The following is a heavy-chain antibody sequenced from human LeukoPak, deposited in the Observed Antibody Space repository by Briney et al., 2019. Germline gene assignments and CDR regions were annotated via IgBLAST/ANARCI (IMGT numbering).Heavy chain of an antibody. CDR2: VKQDGSER. D-gene: IGHD3-3*01. CDR3: ARDRHYDFWSGYYTQGRSHYYYYGMDV. Sequence: GGSLRLSCAASGFTFSSYWMAWVRQAPGKGLEWVANVKQDGSERYYVESVKGRLTISRDNAKKSLYLQMNSLRAEDTAVYYCARDRHYDFWSGYYTQGRSHYYYYGMDVWGQGTTVTVSS. J-gene: IGHJ6*02. CDR1: GFTFSSYW. V-gene: IGHV3-7*01.